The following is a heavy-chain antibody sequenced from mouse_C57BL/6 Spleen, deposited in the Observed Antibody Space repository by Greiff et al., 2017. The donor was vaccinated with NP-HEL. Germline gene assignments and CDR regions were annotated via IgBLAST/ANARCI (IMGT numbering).Heavy chain of an antibody. V-gene: IGHV1-42*01. CDR1: GYSFTGYY. CDR3: ARRERDYYGSSYLYYFDY. D-gene: IGHD1-1*01. J-gene: IGHJ2*01. CDR2: INPSTGGT. Sequence: VQLKQSGPELVKPGASVKISCKASGYSFTGYYMNWVKQSPEKSLEWIGEINPSTGGTTYNQKFKAKATLTVDKSSSTAYMQLKSLTSEDSAVYYCARRERDYYGSSYLYYFDYWGQGTTLTVSS.